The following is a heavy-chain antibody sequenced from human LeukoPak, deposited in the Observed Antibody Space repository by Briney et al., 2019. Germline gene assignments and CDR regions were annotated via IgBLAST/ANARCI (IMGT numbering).Heavy chain of an antibody. J-gene: IGHJ4*02. V-gene: IGHV4-4*09. CDR3: ARQAGGGNSGSFDY. Sequence: PSETLSLTCSVSGGSVSSYYWSWIRQPPGKGLECIGNIFPSGSTNYNPSLKSPVTISLDTSKNQFSLKLSSVTAADTAVYYCARQAGGGNSGSFDYWGQGTLVTVSS. D-gene: IGHD4-23*01. CDR1: GGSVSSYY. CDR2: IFPSGST.